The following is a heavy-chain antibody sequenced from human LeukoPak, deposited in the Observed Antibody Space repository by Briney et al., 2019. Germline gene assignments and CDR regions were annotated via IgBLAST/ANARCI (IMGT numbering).Heavy chain of an antibody. D-gene: IGHD5-18*01. CDR3: ARALGYSYGYAVDY. CDR2: ISVRSNYI. Sequence: GGSLRLSCAASGYTFSSFSINWVRQAPGKGLEWVSSISVRSNYIYYADSVRGRFSISRDDARNSLYLQMDSLRGDDTAVYYCARALGYSYGYAVDYWGQGTRVTVSS. V-gene: IGHV3-21*01. CDR1: GYTFSSFS. J-gene: IGHJ4*02.